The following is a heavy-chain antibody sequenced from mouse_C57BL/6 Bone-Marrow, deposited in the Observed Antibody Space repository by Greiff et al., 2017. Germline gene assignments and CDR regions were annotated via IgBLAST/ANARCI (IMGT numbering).Heavy chain of an antibody. CDR3: ASDYYDSSYTLY. J-gene: IGHJ2*01. CDR2: IDTSDSYT. CDR1: GYTFTSYW. V-gene: IGHV1-59*01. Sequence: QVQLQQPGAELVRPGTSVKLSCKASGYTFTSYWMHWVKQRPGQGLEWIGMIDTSDSYTNYNQKFKGKATLSVTTSSSTAYMQLSSLTSEDSAVYYCASDYYDSSYTLYWGQGTTLTVSS. D-gene: IGHD1-1*01.